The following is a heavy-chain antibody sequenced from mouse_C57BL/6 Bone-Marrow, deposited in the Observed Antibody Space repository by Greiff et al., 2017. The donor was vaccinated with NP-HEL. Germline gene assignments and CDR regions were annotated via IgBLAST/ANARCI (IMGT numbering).Heavy chain of an antibody. CDR1: GFTFSDYY. Sequence: DVMLVESGGGLVQPGGSLKLSCAASGFTFSDYYMYWVRQTPEKRLEWVAYISNGGGSTYYPDTVKGRFTISRDNAKNTLYLQMSRLKSEDTAMYYCARRESNFWYFDVWGTGTTVTVSS. CDR2: ISNGGGST. J-gene: IGHJ1*03. V-gene: IGHV5-12*01. CDR3: ARRESNFWYFDV. D-gene: IGHD2-5*01.